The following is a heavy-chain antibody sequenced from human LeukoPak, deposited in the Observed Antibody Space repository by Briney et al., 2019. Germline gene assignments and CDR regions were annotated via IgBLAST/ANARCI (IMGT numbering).Heavy chain of an antibody. Sequence: GGSLRLSCAASGFTFSSNAMHWVRQAPGKGLEWVAVISYDGSNKYYADSVKGRFTISRDNSKNTLYLQMNSLRAEDTAVYYCARDSRDPNYDFWSGYYYGGGDDAFDIWGQGTMVTVSS. J-gene: IGHJ3*02. CDR2: ISYDGSNK. D-gene: IGHD3-3*01. CDR1: GFTFSSNA. V-gene: IGHV3-30-3*01. CDR3: ARDSRDPNYDFWSGYYYGGGDDAFDI.